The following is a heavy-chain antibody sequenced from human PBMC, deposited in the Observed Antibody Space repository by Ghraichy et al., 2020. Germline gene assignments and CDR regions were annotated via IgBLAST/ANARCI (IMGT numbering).Heavy chain of an antibody. CDR3: ARDYMWACDY. CDR1: GFIFRDFN. J-gene: IGHJ4*02. CDR2: IRKTSSSI. Sequence: GGSLRLSCAASGFIFRDFNMHWVRQAPGKGLEWISYIRKTSSSIYYADSVKGRFTISRDNADSSLYLQMNSLRDKDTAVYYCARDYMWACDYWGQGTLVTVSS. V-gene: IGHV3-48*02. D-gene: IGHD1-26*01.